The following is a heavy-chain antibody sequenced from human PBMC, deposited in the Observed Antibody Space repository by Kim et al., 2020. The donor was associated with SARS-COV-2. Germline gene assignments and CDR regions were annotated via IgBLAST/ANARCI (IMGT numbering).Heavy chain of an antibody. CDR2: ISWNSGSI. J-gene: IGHJ2*01. Sequence: GGSLRLSCAASGFTFDEYAMHWVRQAPGKGLEWVSGISWNSGSIGHADSVNGRFTISRDNAKNSLYLQMNSLRAEDTALYYCAKDYSGSSSWYTYFDLWGRGTLVTVSS. CDR3: AKDYSGSSSWYTYFDL. D-gene: IGHD6-13*01. V-gene: IGHV3-9*01. CDR1: GFTFDEYA.